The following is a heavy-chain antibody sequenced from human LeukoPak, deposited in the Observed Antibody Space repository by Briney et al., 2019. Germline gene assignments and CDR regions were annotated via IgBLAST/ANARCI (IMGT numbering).Heavy chain of an antibody. D-gene: IGHD1-1*01. V-gene: IGHV3-33*08. J-gene: IGHJ4*02. CDR2: IWYDGGKR. Sequence: GGSLRLSCAASGFIFSDYYMSWIRQAPGKGLEWVAVIWYDGGKRYYADSVKGRFTVSKDNSKNTLYLQMNSLRVEDTAVYYCTRIYGTTPDYWGQGTLVTVSS. CDR3: TRIYGTTPDY. CDR1: GFIFSDYY.